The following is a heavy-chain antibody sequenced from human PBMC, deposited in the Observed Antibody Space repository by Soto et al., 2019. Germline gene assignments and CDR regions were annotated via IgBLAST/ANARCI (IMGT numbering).Heavy chain of an antibody. Sequence: ASETPSLTRTVSGGSLSRGDYYWGWIPQPPGKGLEWIGYIYYSGSTYYNPSLKSRVTISVDTSKNQFSLKLSSVTAADTAVYYCARYAPITMIVVALYYFDYWGQGTLVTVSS. V-gene: IGHV4-30-4*01. J-gene: IGHJ4*02. D-gene: IGHD3-22*01. CDR3: ARYAPITMIVVALYYFDY. CDR2: IYYSGST. CDR1: GGSLSRGDYY.